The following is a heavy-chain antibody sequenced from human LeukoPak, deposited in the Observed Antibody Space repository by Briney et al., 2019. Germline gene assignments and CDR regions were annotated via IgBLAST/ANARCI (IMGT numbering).Heavy chain of an antibody. D-gene: IGHD2-2*01. V-gene: IGHV5-51*01. Sequence: GEPLKISCKGSGYSFTSYWIGWVRQMPGKGLEWMGIIYPGDSDTRYSPSFQGQVTISADKSISTAYLQWSSLKASDTAMYYCARQAIGYCSSTSCYATYFDYWGQGTLVTVSS. CDR3: ARQAIGYCSSTSCYATYFDY. CDR1: GYSFTSYW. J-gene: IGHJ4*02. CDR2: IYPGDSDT.